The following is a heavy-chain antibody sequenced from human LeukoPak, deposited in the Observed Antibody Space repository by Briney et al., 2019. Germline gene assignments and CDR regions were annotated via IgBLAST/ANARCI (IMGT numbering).Heavy chain of an antibody. Sequence: GGSLRLSCAASGFTFSSYGMHWVRQAPGKGLEWVAVISYEGSNKYYADSVKGPFTISRDNSKNTLYLQMNSLRAEDTAVYYCAKESPITMVRGVMPAIDYWGQGTLVTVSS. CDR1: GFTFSSYG. D-gene: IGHD3-10*01. V-gene: IGHV3-30*18. J-gene: IGHJ4*02. CDR3: AKESPITMVRGVMPAIDY. CDR2: ISYEGSNK.